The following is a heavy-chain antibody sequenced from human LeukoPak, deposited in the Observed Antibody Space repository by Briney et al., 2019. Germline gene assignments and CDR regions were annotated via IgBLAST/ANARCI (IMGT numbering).Heavy chain of an antibody. CDR1: GFTFSSYS. CDR2: ISSSSSTI. V-gene: IGHV3-48*01. D-gene: IGHD5-18*01. J-gene: IGHJ4*02. Sequence: PGGSLRLSCAASGFTFSSYSVNWVRQAPGKGLEWVSYISSSSSTIYYADSVKGRFTISRDNAKNSLFLQMNSLRVEDTAVYYCARVYSYGFIFSPDFRTGSPGLGDEYYFDYWGQGTLVTVSS. CDR3: ARVYSYGFIFSPDFRTGSPGLGDEYYFDY.